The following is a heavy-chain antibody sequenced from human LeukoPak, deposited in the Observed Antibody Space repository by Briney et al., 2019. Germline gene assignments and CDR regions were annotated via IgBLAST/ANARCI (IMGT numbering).Heavy chain of an antibody. CDR1: GGSISSSSYY. D-gene: IGHD3-10*01. J-gene: IGHJ4*02. CDR3: ARGDYYGSGSYYQSPPDY. Sequence: SETLSLTCTVSGGSISSSSYYWGWIRQPPGKGLEWIGSIYYSGSTYYNLSLKSRVTISVDTSKNQFSLKLSSVTAADTAVYYCARGDYYGSGSYYQSPPDYWGQGTLVTVSS. V-gene: IGHV4-39*01. CDR2: IYYSGST.